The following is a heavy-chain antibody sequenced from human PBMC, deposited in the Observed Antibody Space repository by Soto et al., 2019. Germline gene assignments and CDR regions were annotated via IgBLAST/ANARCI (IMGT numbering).Heavy chain of an antibody. Sequence: PSETLSLTCAVYGGSFSGYYWSWIRQPPGKGLEWIGEINHSGSTNYNPSLKGRVTMSVGTSKSQFSLRLSSVTAADTAVYYCTMFSMVRGGPIDYWGQGALVTVSS. D-gene: IGHD3-10*01. V-gene: IGHV4-34*01. J-gene: IGHJ4*02. CDR2: INHSGST. CDR1: GGSFSGYY. CDR3: TMFSMVRGGPIDY.